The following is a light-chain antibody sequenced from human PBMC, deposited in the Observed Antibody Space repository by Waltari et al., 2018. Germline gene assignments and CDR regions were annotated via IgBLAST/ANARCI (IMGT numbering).Light chain of an antibody. J-gene: IGKJ5*01. CDR3: QQYYSTPLT. V-gene: IGKV4-1*01. CDR1: QSVLSSSTNKNY. Sequence: DFVMTQSPDSLAVSLGERATINCKSRQSVLSSSTNKNYLTWYQQKPGQPPKLLIYWASTRESGVPDRFSGSGSGTDFTLTINSLQAEDVAVYYCQQYYSTPLTFGQGTRLEI. CDR2: WAS.